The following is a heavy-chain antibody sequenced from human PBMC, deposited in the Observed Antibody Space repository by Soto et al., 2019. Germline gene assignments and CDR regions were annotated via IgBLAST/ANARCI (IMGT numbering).Heavy chain of an antibody. J-gene: IGHJ4*02. CDR1: GYTFSSNY. CDR2: INPSGGST. D-gene: IGHD6-13*01. CDR3: ARAPAAGTSRDFDY. Sequence: QVQLVQSGAEVKKPGASVKVSCQASGYTFSSNYIHWVRQAPGQGLEWMGIINPSGGSTTYAQKFQGRVTMPRDTSTSTVYMELSSLRSEDTAVYYCARAPAAGTSRDFDYWGQGTLVTVSS. V-gene: IGHV1-46*01.